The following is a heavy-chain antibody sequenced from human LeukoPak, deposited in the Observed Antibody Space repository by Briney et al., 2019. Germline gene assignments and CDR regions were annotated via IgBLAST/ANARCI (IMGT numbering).Heavy chain of an antibody. V-gene: IGHV3-23*01. CDR2: ISSSVGST. J-gene: IGHJ4*02. D-gene: IGHD3-22*01. CDR1: GFTFSSYA. Sequence: GGSLRLSCAASGFTFSSYAMCWVCHAPRKGLEWVSAISSSVGSTYYADSVKGRFTISRDNSKTTLYLPMNRLRAEDTAVYYCAKGRGQVVITSLDYWGEGSLVTVSS. CDR3: AKGRGQVVITSLDY.